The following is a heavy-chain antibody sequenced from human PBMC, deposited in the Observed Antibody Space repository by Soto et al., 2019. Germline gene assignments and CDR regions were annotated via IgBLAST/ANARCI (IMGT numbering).Heavy chain of an antibody. J-gene: IGHJ4*02. CDR1: GITFSTYW. V-gene: IGHV3-74*01. D-gene: IGHD6-19*01. CDR2: INTDGSDT. CDR3: TRGAPSGWSH. Sequence: GGSLRLSCAASGITFSTYWMHWVRQPPGKGLVWVSAINTDGSDTSYADSVKGRFTISRDNAKNTLYLQMNSLRAEDTAVYFCTRGAPSGWSHWGQGTLVTVSS.